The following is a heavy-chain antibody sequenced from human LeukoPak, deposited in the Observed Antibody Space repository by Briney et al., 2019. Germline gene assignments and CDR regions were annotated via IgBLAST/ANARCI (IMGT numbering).Heavy chain of an antibody. Sequence: GGSLRLSCVVSGFIFSTYGMHWVRQAPGKGLEWVAFIRHDGSIKNYADSVKGRSTISRDNSKNTLYLQMNSLRAEDTAVYYCAKDSLADIDYWGQGTLVTVSS. V-gene: IGHV3-30*02. J-gene: IGHJ4*02. CDR3: AKDSLADIDY. CDR2: IRHDGSIK. CDR1: GFIFSTYG. D-gene: IGHD3-16*01.